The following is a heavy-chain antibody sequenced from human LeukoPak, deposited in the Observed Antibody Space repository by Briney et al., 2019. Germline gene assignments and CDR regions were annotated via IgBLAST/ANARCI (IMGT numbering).Heavy chain of an antibody. D-gene: IGHD1-26*01. J-gene: IGHJ4*02. V-gene: IGHV3-11*01. CDR2: ITSSGGAGTM. Sequence: GGSLRLSCAASGFTFSDYYISWVRQAPGKGLEWVSYITSSGGAGTMYYADSVKGRFTISRDNGKNSLYLQMNSLRGEDTAVYFCARSYPIDYWGQGTLVTVSS. CDR3: ARSYPIDY. CDR1: GFTFSDYY.